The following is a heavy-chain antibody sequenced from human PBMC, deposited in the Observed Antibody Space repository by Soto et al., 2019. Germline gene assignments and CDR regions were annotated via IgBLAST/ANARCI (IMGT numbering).Heavy chain of an antibody. J-gene: IGHJ4*02. CDR1: VFTVSSYS. CDR2: FSIGSSYI. D-gene: IGHD3-10*02. CDR3: ARESYVDY. Sequence: GGSLRLSCAASVFTVSSYSMNWVRQAPGKWLVWFSFFSIGSSYIXXADSVKGRXTISRYNSKNSXYLQKXSLRAEDTAVYYCARESYVDYCGLGTLVTVS. V-gene: IGHV3-21*06.